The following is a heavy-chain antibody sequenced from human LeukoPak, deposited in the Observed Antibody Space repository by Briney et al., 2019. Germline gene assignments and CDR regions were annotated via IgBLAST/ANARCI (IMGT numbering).Heavy chain of an antibody. V-gene: IGHV3-11*01. CDR3: AKNGDRGAYCSGGTCYPYYYYCMDV. CDR1: GFTFSDYY. J-gene: IGHJ6*03. CDR2: ISSSGSTI. Sequence: GGSLRLSCAASGFTFSDYYMSWIRQAPGKGLEWVSYISSSGSTIYYADSVKGRFTISRDNSKNTLYLQMNSLRAEDTAIYYCAKNGDRGAYCSGGTCYPYYYYCMDVWGKGTTVTISS. D-gene: IGHD2-15*01.